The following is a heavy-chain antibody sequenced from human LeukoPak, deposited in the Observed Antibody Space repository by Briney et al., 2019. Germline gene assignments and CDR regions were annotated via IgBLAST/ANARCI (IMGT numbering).Heavy chain of an antibody. CDR3: ARVSGCSGGSCYSPSYYYYYYMDV. Sequence: SETLSLTCTVSGGSISSYYWSWIRQPPGKGPEWIGYIYYSGSTNYNPSLKSRVTISVDTSKKQFSLKLSSVTAADTAVYYCARVSGCSGGSCYSPSYYYYYYMDVWGKGTTVTVSS. J-gene: IGHJ6*03. V-gene: IGHV4-59*01. D-gene: IGHD2-15*01. CDR2: IYYSGST. CDR1: GGSISSYY.